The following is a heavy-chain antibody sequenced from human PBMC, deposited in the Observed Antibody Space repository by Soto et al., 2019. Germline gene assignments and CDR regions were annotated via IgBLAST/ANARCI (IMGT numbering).Heavy chain of an antibody. J-gene: IGHJ6*03. CDR2: ISWNSGSI. CDR3: AKEGGWYRYYYYCMDV. Sequence: EVQLVESGGGLVQPGRSLRLSCAASGFTFDDYAMHWVRQAPGKGLEWVSGISWNSGSIGYADSVKGRFTISRDNAKNSLYLQMESLGAEDTALYYCAKEGGWYRYYYYCMDVWGKGTTVTVSS. V-gene: IGHV3-9*01. CDR1: GFTFDDYA. D-gene: IGHD6-19*01.